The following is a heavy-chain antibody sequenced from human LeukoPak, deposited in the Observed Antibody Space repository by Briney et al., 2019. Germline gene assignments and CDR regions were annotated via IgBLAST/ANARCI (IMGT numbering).Heavy chain of an antibody. V-gene: IGHV1-46*01. D-gene: IGHD3-22*01. J-gene: IGHJ5*02. CDR2: INPSGGNT. CDR1: GYTFTSYY. Sequence: ASVKVSCKASGYTFTSYYMHWVRQAPGQGLEWMGIINPSGGNTSYAQKFQGRVTMTRDTSTSTVYMELSSLRSEDTAVYYCARGGSYYYDSSGYSAPVAPGWFDPWGQGTLVTVSS. CDR3: ARGGSYYYDSSGYSAPVAPGWFDP.